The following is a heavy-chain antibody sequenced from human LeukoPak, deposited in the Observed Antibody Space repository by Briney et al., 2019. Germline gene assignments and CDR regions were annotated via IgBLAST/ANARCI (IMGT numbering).Heavy chain of an antibody. D-gene: IGHD1-1*01. J-gene: IGHJ4*02. CDR3: AGPGQRTDNAGWNHFDY. V-gene: IGHV5-51*07. CDR1: GYSFTSYW. Sequence: GESLNISCRGSGYSFTSYWIGWVHQMPGKGLEWRGIIYHGGSAARYSPSVQGQVTISVDQSISTTHLQWSSLKASDTVIYYCAGPGQRTDNAGWNHFDYWGQGTLVTVSS. CDR2: IYHGGSAA.